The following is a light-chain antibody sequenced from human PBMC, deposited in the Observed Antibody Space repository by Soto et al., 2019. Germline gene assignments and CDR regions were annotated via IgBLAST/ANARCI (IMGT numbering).Light chain of an antibody. CDR3: QQRSNWPPALT. Sequence: EIVLTQSPATLSLSPGERATLSCRASPSVSSYLAWYQQKPGQAPRLLIYDASNRATGIPARFSGSGSGTDVTLTISSLEPEDFVVYYCQQRSNWPPALTFGGGTKV. V-gene: IGKV3-11*01. CDR2: DAS. CDR1: PSVSSY. J-gene: IGKJ4*01.